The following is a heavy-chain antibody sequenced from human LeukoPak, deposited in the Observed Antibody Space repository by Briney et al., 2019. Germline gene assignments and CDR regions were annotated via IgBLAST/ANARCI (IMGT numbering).Heavy chain of an antibody. CDR1: GGSFSSSSYF. CDR2: VYYSGST. CDR3: AREGWAYCSGGTCPDAFDI. J-gene: IGHJ3*02. V-gene: IGHV4-39*07. Sequence: PSETLSLTCTVSGGSFSSSSYFWGWIRQPPGKGLEWIGSVYYSGSTYYNPSLKSRVTISVDTSKNQFSLNLSSVTAADTAVYYCAREGWAYCSGGTCPDAFDIWGQGTMVTVSS. D-gene: IGHD2-15*01.